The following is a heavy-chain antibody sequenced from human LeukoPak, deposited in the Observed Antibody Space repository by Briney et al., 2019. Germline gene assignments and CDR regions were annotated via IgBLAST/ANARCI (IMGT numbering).Heavy chain of an antibody. CDR3: ARDLKGIGNDAFDI. Sequence: SVKVSCKASGGTFSSYAISWVRQAPGQGLEWMGGIIPIFGTANYAQKFQGRVTMTRDTSTSTVYMELSSLRSEDTAVYYCARDLKGIGNDAFDIWGQGTMVTVSS. CDR1: GGTFSSYA. CDR2: IIPIFGTA. J-gene: IGHJ3*02. D-gene: IGHD4-23*01. V-gene: IGHV1-69*05.